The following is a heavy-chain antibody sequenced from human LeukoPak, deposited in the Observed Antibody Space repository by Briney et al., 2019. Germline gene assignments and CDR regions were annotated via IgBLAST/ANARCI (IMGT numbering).Heavy chain of an antibody. CDR3: AKDHGIVATFRCFDY. D-gene: IGHD5-12*01. J-gene: IGHJ4*02. V-gene: IGHV3-30*02. CDR2: IRYDGSNK. CDR1: GFTFSSYG. Sequence: GGSLGLSCAASGFTFSSYGMHWVRQAPGKGLEWVAFIRYDGSNKYYADSVKGRFTISRGNSKNTLYLQMNSLRAEDTAVYYCAKDHGIVATFRCFDYWGQGTLVTVSS.